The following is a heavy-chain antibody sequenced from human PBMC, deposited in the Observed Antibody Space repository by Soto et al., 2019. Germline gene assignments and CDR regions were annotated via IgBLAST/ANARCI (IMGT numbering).Heavy chain of an antibody. V-gene: IGHV4-39*02. CDR1: GSSISSTVYY. D-gene: IGHD4-17*01. Sequence: SETLSLTCTVSGSSISSTVYYWGWIRQPPGKGLEWIGSVSYSGSTNYNPSLKSRITISVDTSKNQFSLNLSSVTAPDTAVYYCARDTTTRTDFDYWGQGTLVTVSS. CDR2: VSYSGST. CDR3: ARDTTTRTDFDY. J-gene: IGHJ4*02.